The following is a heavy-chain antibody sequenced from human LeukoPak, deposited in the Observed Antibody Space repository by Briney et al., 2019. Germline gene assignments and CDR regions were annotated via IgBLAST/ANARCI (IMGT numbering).Heavy chain of an antibody. CDR1: GGSISSSSYY. D-gene: IGHD5-18*01. CDR2: IYYSGST. CDR3: AREVDTAMVNQYYFDY. J-gene: IGHJ4*02. V-gene: IGHV4-39*07. Sequence: SETLSLTCTVSGGSISSSSYYWGWIRQPPGKGLEWIGSIYYSGSTYYNPSLKSRVTISVDTSKNQFSLKLSSVTAADTAVYYCAREVDTAMVNQYYFDYWGQGTLVTVSS.